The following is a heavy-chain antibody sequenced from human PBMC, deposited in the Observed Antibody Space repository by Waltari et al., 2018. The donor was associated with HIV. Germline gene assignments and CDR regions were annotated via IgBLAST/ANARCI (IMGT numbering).Heavy chain of an antibody. J-gene: IGHJ4*02. CDR3: AREPSLTTAYDY. Sequence: QVQLVQSGAEVKKPGASVKVSCKASGYTVTGHYMHWVRQAPGQGLEWMGWINPNSGGTNYAQKFQGRVTMTRDTSISTAYMELTRLRSDDTAVYYCAREPSLTTAYDYWGQGTLVTVSS. V-gene: IGHV1-2*02. CDR2: INPNSGGT. D-gene: IGHD4-17*01. CDR1: GYTVTGHY.